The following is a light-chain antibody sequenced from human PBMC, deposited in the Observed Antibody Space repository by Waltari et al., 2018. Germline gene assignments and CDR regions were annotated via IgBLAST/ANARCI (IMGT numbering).Light chain of an antibody. J-gene: IGKJ2*01. CDR1: QSVGSN. V-gene: IGKV1-39*01. Sequence: MTQSPGTLSVSPGERATLSCRASQSVGSNLAWYQQKPGKAPKLLIYTTSPLQSDIPSRFSGSGSGTDFTLTISSLQPEDFATYYCQQSFNTPRTFGQGTKLEIK. CDR2: TTS. CDR3: QQSFNTPRT.